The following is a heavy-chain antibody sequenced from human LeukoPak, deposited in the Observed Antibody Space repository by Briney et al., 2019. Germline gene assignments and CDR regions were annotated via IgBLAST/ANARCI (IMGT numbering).Heavy chain of an antibody. D-gene: IGHD5-18*01. CDR3: ARGIFLNTAVASPFDN. Sequence: SETLSLTCTVSGDSISSYYWSWIRQPPGKGLEWIGYFYYTGSSNYNPSLKSRVTISLDSSKNQFSLELGSVTAADTAVYYCARGIFLNTAVASPFDNWGQGTLVTVSS. CDR2: FYYTGSS. CDR1: GDSISSYY. J-gene: IGHJ4*02. V-gene: IGHV4-59*01.